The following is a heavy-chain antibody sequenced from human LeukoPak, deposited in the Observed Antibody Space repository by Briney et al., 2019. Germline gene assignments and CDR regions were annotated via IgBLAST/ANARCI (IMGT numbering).Heavy chain of an antibody. Sequence: PGGSLRLSCAASGFTFSSYGMSWVRQAPGKGLEWVSAISGSGDSTYYADSVKGRFTISRDNSKNTLYLQMNSLRAEDTAVYYCAKSGMGIAVAAHFDYWGQGTLVTVSS. CDR3: AKSGMGIAVAAHFDY. V-gene: IGHV3-23*01. CDR2: ISGSGDST. J-gene: IGHJ4*02. CDR1: GFTFSSYG. D-gene: IGHD6-19*01.